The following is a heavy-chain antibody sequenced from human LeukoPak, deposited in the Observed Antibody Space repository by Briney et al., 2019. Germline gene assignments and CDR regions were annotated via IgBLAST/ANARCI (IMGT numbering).Heavy chain of an antibody. D-gene: IGHD5-12*01. CDR2: ISAYNGNT. V-gene: IGHV1-18*01. Sequence: ASVKVSCKASGYTFTSYGISWVRQAPGQGLEWMGWISAYNGNTNYAQKLQGRVTMTTDTSTSTAYMELRSLRSDDTAMYYCARGGFRSGYGTLYYFDYWGQGTLVTVSS. CDR3: ARGGFRSGYGTLYYFDY. CDR1: GYTFTSYG. J-gene: IGHJ4*02.